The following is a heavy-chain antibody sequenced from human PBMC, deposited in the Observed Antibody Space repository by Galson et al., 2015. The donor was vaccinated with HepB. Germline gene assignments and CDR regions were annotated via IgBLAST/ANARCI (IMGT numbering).Heavy chain of an antibody. CDR2: ISSNGGST. CDR1: GFTFSSYA. D-gene: IGHD5-24*01. Sequence: SLRLSCAASGFTFSSYAMHWVRQAPGKGLEYVSAISSNGGSTYYADSVKGRFTISRDNSKNTLYLQMSSLRAEDTAVYYCVKGEWEMATIQYNWFDPWGQGTLVTVSS. J-gene: IGHJ5*02. CDR3: VKGEWEMATIQYNWFDP. V-gene: IGHV3-64D*06.